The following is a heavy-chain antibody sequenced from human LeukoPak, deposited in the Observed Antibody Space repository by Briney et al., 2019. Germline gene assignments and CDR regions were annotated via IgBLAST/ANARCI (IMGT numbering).Heavy chain of an antibody. CDR2: ISTSASII. CDR1: GFTFSSYE. Sequence: PGGSLRLSCAASGFTFSSYEMNWVRHAPGKGLEWVSYISTSASIIYYADSVTGRFTSSRDNAKNSLYLQMNSLRAEDTAVYYCARDLGMTDGDYVSYFDYWGQGTLVTVSS. D-gene: IGHD4-17*01. V-gene: IGHV3-48*03. J-gene: IGHJ4*02. CDR3: ARDLGMTDGDYVSYFDY.